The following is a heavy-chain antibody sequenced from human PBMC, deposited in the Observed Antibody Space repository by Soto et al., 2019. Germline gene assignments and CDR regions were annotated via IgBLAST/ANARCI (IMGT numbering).Heavy chain of an antibody. Sequence: QVQLQESGPGLVKPSETLSLTCTVSGGSISSYYWSWIRQPPGKGLEWIGYIYYSGSTNYNPSLKSRATISVDTSKNQFSLKLSSVTAADTAVYYCARYGDYVLSAFDIWGQGTMVTVSS. CDR3: ARYGDYVLSAFDI. CDR2: IYYSGST. V-gene: IGHV4-59*01. CDR1: GGSISSYY. J-gene: IGHJ3*02. D-gene: IGHD4-17*01.